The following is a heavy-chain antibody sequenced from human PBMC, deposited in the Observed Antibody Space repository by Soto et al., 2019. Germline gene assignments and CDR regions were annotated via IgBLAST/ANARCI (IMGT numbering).Heavy chain of an antibody. V-gene: IGHV1-18*01. CDR3: ARDPTYYYDSSGYSPGGYFDY. CDR2: ISAYNGNT. CDR1: GYTFTSYG. D-gene: IGHD3-22*01. J-gene: IGHJ4*02. Sequence: QVQLVQSGAEVKKPGASVKVSCKASGYTFTSYGISWVRQAPGQGLEWMGWISAYNGNTNYAQKLQGGVTMTTDTSTSTAYMELRSLRSDDTAVYYCARDPTYYYDSSGYSPGGYFDYWGQGTLVTVSS.